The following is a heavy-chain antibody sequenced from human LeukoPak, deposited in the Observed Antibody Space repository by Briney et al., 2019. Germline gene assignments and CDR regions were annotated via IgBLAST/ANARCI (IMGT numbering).Heavy chain of an antibody. CDR2: INPSGGST. Sequence: ASVKVSCKASGYTFTSYYMHWVRRAPGQGLGWMGIINPSGGSTSYAQKFQGRVTMTRDTSTSTVYMELSSLRSEDTAVYYCARDRSLVTAVSGSMNYWGQGTLVTVSS. J-gene: IGHJ4*02. V-gene: IGHV1-46*01. D-gene: IGHD6-19*01. CDR1: GYTFTSYY. CDR3: ARDRSLVTAVSGSMNY.